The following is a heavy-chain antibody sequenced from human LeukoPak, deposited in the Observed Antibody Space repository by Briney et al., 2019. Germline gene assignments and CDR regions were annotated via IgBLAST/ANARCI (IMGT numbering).Heavy chain of an antibody. J-gene: IGHJ4*02. CDR3: AREYCSISNCYPDY. Sequence: SVKVSCKASGGTFSSYAISWVRQAPGQGLEWMGGIIPIFGTANYAQKFQGRVTITADKSTSTAYMELSSLRSEDTAVYYCAREYCSISNCYPDYWGQGTLVTVSS. V-gene: IGHV1-69*06. D-gene: IGHD2-2*01. CDR1: GGTFSSYA. CDR2: IIPIFGTA.